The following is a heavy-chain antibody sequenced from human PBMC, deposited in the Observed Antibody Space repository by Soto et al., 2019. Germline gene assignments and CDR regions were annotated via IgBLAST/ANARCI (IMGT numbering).Heavy chain of an antibody. J-gene: IGHJ6*03. CDR2: ISAYNGNT. CDR3: AREMVGDYDFWSGYFLRPAYYYYMDV. D-gene: IGHD3-3*01. V-gene: IGHV1-18*01. Sequence: GASVKVSCTASGYTFTSYGISWVRQAPGQGLEWMGWISAYNGNTNYAQKLQGRVTMTTDTSTSTAYMELRSLRSDDTAVYYCAREMVGDYDFWSGYFLRPAYYYYMDVWGKGTTVTVSS. CDR1: GYTFTSYG.